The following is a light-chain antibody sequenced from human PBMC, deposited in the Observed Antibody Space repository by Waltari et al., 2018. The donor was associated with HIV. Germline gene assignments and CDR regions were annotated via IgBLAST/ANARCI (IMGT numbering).Light chain of an antibody. CDR1: KLGDKY. CDR3: QAWDSSTYVV. J-gene: IGLJ2*01. V-gene: IGLV3-1*01. Sequence: SYELTQPPSVSVSPGQTASITCPGDKLGDKYACWYQKKPGIPERFSGSNSGNTATLTISGTQAMDEADYYCQAWDSSTYVVFDGGTKLTVL.